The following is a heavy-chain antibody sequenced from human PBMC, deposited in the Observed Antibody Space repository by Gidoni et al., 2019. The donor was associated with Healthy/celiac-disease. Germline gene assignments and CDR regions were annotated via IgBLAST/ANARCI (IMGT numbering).Heavy chain of an antibody. V-gene: IGHV3-30-3*01. CDR2: ISYDGSNK. CDR1: GFTFSSSA. Sequence: QVQLVESGGGVVQPGRSLRLTCSASGFTFSSSAMNWFRQAPGKGLGWVAVISYDGSNKYYADSVKGRFTISRDNSKNTLYLQMNSLRAEDTAVYYCARASTKGLRYYYYGMDVWGQGTTVTVSS. J-gene: IGHJ6*02. D-gene: IGHD2-2*01. CDR3: ARASTKGLRYYYYGMDV.